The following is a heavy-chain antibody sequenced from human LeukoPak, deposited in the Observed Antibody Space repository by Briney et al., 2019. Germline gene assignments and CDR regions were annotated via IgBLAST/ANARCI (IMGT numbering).Heavy chain of an antibody. CDR2: ILGSGGST. D-gene: IGHD6-6*01. CDR1: GFTFSSYA. V-gene: IGHV3-23*01. Sequence: PGGSLRLSCAASGFTFSSYAMTWVRQAPGKGLEWVSAILGSGGSTYYADSVKGRFTISRDNSKNTLYLQMNSLRAEDTAVYYCAKGYSSSSGYWGQGTLVTVSS. CDR3: AKGYSSSSGY. J-gene: IGHJ4*02.